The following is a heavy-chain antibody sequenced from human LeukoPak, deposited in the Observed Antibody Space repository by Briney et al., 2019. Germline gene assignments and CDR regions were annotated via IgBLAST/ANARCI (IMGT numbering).Heavy chain of an antibody. CDR1: AFTFENFA. V-gene: IGHV3-43*02. J-gene: IGHJ4*02. Sequence: GGSLRLSCAASAFTFENFAMHWVRQGPRKGLEWVSLISADGATTHYTDSVKGRFTVSRDNSKNSLFLHMNSLRSEDTAFYYCAKATGSGSFLVDYLGQGTLVTVSS. D-gene: IGHD3-10*01. CDR3: AKATGSGSFLVDY. CDR2: ISADGATT.